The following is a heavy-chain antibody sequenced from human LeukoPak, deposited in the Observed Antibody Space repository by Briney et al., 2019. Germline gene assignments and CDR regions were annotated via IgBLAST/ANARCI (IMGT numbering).Heavy chain of an antibody. CDR2: ISGGGGST. V-gene: IGHV3-23*01. Sequence: GGSLRLSCAASGFTFTSSAMSWVRQAPGKGLEWVSAISGGGGSTYYADSVKGRFTISRDNSKNTLSLQMNSLRGEDSAVYYCAKELEYSGSYPDYWGQGTLVTVSS. J-gene: IGHJ4*02. CDR1: GFTFTSSA. CDR3: AKELEYSGSYPDY. D-gene: IGHD1-26*01.